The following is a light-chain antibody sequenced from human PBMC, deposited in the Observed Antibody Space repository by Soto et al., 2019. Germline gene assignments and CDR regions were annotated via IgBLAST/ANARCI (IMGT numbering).Light chain of an antibody. Sequence: SYELTQPPSVSVSPGQTASITCSGHKLGDKYASWYQQKPGQSPVLVIYQDDRRPSGIPERFSGSNSGNTATLTISGSQAMDEADFYSQAWDSRTVVFGGGTKLTVL. CDR1: KLGDKY. CDR3: QAWDSRTVV. J-gene: IGLJ2*01. V-gene: IGLV3-1*01. CDR2: QDD.